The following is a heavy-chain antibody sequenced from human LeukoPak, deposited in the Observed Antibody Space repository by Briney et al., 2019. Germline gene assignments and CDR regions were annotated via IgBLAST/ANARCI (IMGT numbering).Heavy chain of an antibody. V-gene: IGHV7-4-1*02. CDR3: ARDSWDWNQNWFDP. Sequence: ASVKVSCKASGYTFTSYAMNWVRQAPGQGLEWMGWINTNTGNPTYAQGFTGRFVFSLDTSVSTAYLQISSLKAEDTAVYYCARDSWDWNQNWFDPWGQGTLVTASS. D-gene: IGHD1-1*01. CDR2: INTNTGNP. J-gene: IGHJ5*02. CDR1: GYTFTSYA.